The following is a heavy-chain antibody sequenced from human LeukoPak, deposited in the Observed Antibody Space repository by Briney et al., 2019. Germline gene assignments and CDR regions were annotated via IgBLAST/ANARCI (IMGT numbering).Heavy chain of an antibody. CDR2: INPSGGST. CDR1: GYTFTSYY. CDR3: ARVQSRSSSSRGPYYYGMDV. D-gene: IGHD6-6*01. Sequence: ASAKVSCKASGYTFTSYYMHWVRQAPGQGLEWMGIINPSGGSTSYAQKFQGRVTMTRDTSTSTVYMELSSLRSEDTAVYYCARVQSRSSSSRGPYYYGMDVWGQGTTVTVSS. J-gene: IGHJ6*02. V-gene: IGHV1-46*01.